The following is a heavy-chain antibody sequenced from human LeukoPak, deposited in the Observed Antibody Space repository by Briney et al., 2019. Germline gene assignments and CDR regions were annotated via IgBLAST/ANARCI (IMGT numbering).Heavy chain of an antibody. CDR2: IHDTGST. V-gene: IGHV4-59*11. Sequence: SETLSLTCSVSGGSLSSHYWSWIRQPPGKGLELIGHIHDTGSTFYNPSLRGRVTVSLDTSNNQFSLKLTSMTAADTAVYYCARFSSGCSTSSCYLTYWGQGTLVTVS. D-gene: IGHD2-2*01. CDR1: GGSLSSHY. CDR3: ARFSSGCSTSSCYLTY. J-gene: IGHJ4*02.